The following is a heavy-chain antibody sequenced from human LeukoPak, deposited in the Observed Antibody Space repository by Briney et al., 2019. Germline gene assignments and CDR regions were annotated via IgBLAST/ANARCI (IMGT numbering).Heavy chain of an antibody. J-gene: IGHJ4*02. CDR1: GFTFSSYA. D-gene: IGHD2/OR15-2a*01. CDR2: ISGSGYST. V-gene: IGHV3-23*01. CDR3: AKYSDSTGAHYFDY. Sequence: GGSLRLSCAASGFTFSSYAMSWVRQAPGKGLEWVSAISGSGYSTYYADSVKGRFTISRDNSKNTLSLQMNSLRVEDTALYYCAKYSDSTGAHYFDYWGQGTLVTVSS.